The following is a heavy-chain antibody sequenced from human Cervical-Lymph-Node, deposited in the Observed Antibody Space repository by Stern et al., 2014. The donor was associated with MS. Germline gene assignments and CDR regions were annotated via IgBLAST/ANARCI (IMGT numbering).Heavy chain of an antibody. D-gene: IGHD3-3*01. CDR2: ISYDGSNK. V-gene: IGHV3-30*18. Sequence: VQLVESGGGVVQPGRSLRLSCAASGFTFSSYGMHWVRQAPGKGLEWVAVISYDGSNKYYADSVKGRFTISRDNSKNTLYLQMNSLRAEYTAVYYCAKEGRFLEWFPYYYGMDVWGQGTTVTVSS. J-gene: IGHJ6*02. CDR3: AKEGRFLEWFPYYYGMDV. CDR1: GFTFSSYG.